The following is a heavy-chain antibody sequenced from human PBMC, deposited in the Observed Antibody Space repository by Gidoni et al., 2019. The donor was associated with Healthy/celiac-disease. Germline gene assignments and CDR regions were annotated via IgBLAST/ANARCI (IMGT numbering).Heavy chain of an antibody. CDR3: TRDREVAATRSIRGYYYGMDV. J-gene: IGHJ6*02. Sequence: EVQLVESGGGLVQPGRSLRLSCTASGFTFGAYAMRWVRQAPGKGLEWVGFIRSKAYGGTTEYAASVKGRFTISRDDSKSIAYLQMNSLKTEDTAVYYCTRDREVAATRSIRGYYYGMDVWGQGTTVTVSS. CDR2: IRSKAYGGTT. CDR1: GFTFGAYA. V-gene: IGHV3-49*04. D-gene: IGHD2-15*01.